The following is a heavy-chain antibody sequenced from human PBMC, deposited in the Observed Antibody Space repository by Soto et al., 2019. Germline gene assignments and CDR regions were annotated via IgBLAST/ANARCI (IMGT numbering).Heavy chain of an antibody. CDR2: MFPWTSDT. V-gene: IGHV5-51*01. CDR3: VTTRDGTTFFPH. D-gene: IGHD1-7*01. Sequence: LGESLKISCQGSGYTFNSFWIGWVRQMPGEGLEWMGLMFPWTSDTRYSPSFQGHVSISVDRSTGTGYLQWNSLKASDTAMYYCVTTRDGTTFFPHWGQGTPVTVS. CDR1: GYTFNSFW. J-gene: IGHJ4*02.